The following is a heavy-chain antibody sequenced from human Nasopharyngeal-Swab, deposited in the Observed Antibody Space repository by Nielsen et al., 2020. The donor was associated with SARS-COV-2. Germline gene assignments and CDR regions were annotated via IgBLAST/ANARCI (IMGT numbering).Heavy chain of an antibody. CDR3: ARLSPTYYYDSSGLNFDY. J-gene: IGHJ4*02. Sequence: GSLRLTCAVYGGSFSGYYWSWIRQPPGKGLEWIGEINHSGSTNYNPSLKSRVTISVDTSKNQFSLKLSSVTAADTAVYYCARLSPTYYYDSSGLNFDYWGQGTLVTVSS. CDR1: GGSFSGYY. D-gene: IGHD3-22*01. CDR2: INHSGST. V-gene: IGHV4-34*01.